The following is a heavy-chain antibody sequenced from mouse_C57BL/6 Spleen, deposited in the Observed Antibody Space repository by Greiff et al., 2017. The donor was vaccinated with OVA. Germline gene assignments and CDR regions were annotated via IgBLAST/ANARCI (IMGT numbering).Heavy chain of an antibody. CDR3: ARSLYYYGSSYDY. D-gene: IGHD1-1*01. V-gene: IGHV1-52*01. J-gene: IGHJ2*01. CDR2: IDPSDSET. CDR1: GYTFTSYW. Sequence: QVQLQQPGAELVRPGSSVKLSCKASGYTFTSYWMHWVKQRPIQGLEWIGNIDPSDSETHYNQKFKDKATLTVDKSSSTAYMQLSSLTSEDSVVYYCARSLYYYGSSYDYWGQGTTLTVSS.